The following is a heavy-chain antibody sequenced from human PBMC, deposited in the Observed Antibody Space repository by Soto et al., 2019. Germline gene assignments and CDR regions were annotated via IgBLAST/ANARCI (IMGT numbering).Heavy chain of an antibody. CDR3: ARGGAWGSSAAFDY. CDR2: IGTAGDT. V-gene: IGHV3-13*01. D-gene: IGHD6-6*01. CDR1: GFTFSSYD. J-gene: IGHJ4*02. Sequence: PGGSLRLSCAASGFTFSSYDMHWVRQATGKGLEWVSAIGTAGDTYYPGSVKGRFTISRENAKNSLYLQMNSLRAGDTAVYYCARGGAWGSSAAFDYWGQGXLVTVYS.